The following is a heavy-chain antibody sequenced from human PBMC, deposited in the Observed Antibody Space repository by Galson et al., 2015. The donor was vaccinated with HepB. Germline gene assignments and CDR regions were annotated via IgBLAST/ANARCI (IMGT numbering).Heavy chain of an antibody. Sequence: PVKVPRQAPGSPFTGYYMHWVRQAPGQGLEWMGWINPNSGGTNYAQKFQGRVTMTRDTSISTAYMELSRLRSDDTAVYYCARDPRVPSNYWGQGTLVTVSS. V-gene: IGHV1-2*02. CDR3: ARDPRVPSNY. J-gene: IGHJ4*02. CDR1: GSPFTGYY. CDR2: INPNSGGT.